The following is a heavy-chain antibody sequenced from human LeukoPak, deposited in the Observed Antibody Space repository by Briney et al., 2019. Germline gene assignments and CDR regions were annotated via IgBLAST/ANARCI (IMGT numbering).Heavy chain of an antibody. CDR2: ISGSGAVT. CDR1: GFTFNNYV. D-gene: IGHD2-21*02. V-gene: IGHV3-23*01. Sequence: GGSLRLSCAASGFTFNNYVMNWVRQAPGKGLEWVSSISGSGAVTYYADSVQGRVTISRDNSKNTMFLKMNSLRAEDTAVYYCAKDSYELTVTASWYFGLWGRGTLVTVSS. J-gene: IGHJ2*01. CDR3: AKDSYELTVTASWYFGL.